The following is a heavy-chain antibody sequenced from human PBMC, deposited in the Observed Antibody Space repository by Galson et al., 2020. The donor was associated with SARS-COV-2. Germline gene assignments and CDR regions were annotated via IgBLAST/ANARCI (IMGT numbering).Heavy chain of an antibody. J-gene: IGHJ4*02. CDR1: GGSISSYY. CDR2: IYYSGST. V-gene: IGHV4-59*08. Sequence: SETLSLTCTVSGGSISSYYWSWIRQPPGKGLEWIGYIYYSGSTNYNPSLKSRVTISVDTSKNQFSLKLSSVTAADTAVYYCARHHPITIFGEGIIVYVDSGGQEGLVIFSS. D-gene: IGHD3-3*01. CDR3: ARHHPITIFGEGIIVYVDS.